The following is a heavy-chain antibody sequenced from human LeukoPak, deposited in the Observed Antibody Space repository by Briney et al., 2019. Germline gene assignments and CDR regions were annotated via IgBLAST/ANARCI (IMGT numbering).Heavy chain of an antibody. CDR2: ISGSGGST. Sequence: GGSLRLSCAVSGFSVNNHYISWVRQAPGKGLEWVSAISGSGGSTYYADSVKGRFTISRDNSKNTLYLQMNGLRAEDTAIYYCANEYSKGDVWGQGTTVTVSS. J-gene: IGHJ3*01. CDR3: ANEYSKGDV. CDR1: GFSVNNHY. D-gene: IGHD4-11*01. V-gene: IGHV3-23*01.